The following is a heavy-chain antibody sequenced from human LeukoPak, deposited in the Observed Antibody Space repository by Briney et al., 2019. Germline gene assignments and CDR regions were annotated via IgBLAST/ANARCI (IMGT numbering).Heavy chain of an antibody. Sequence: SETLSLTCRVDGESFSGYYWIWIRQPPGKGLEWIGEINHSGSTNYNPSLKSRVTISVDTSKNQFSLKLSSVTAADTAVYYCARSDYDFWSGHDYWGQGTLVTVSS. CDR3: ARSDYDFWSGHDY. D-gene: IGHD3-3*01. CDR1: GESFSGYY. V-gene: IGHV4-34*01. CDR2: INHSGST. J-gene: IGHJ4*02.